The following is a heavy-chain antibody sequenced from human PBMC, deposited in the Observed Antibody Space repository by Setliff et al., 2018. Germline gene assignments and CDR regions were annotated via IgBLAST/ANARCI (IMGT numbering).Heavy chain of an antibody. CDR2: ISGGSGRT. CDR3: AKDRNFPNDVFDT. J-gene: IGHJ3*02. V-gene: IGHV3-23*01. CDR1: GFTFRTYA. Sequence: GGSLRLSCAASGFTFRTYAMSWVRQAPGKGLEWVSAISGGSGRTYYVATVKGRFTISRDDSNNTLYLQMNSLRAEDTGIYYCAKDRNFPNDVFDTWGQGTMVTVSS.